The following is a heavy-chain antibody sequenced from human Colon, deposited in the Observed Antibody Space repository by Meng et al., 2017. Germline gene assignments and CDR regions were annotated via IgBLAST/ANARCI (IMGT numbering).Heavy chain of an antibody. CDR1: GFTFSSYA. CDR3: ARDQGSGWYFDHDAFDI. J-gene: IGHJ3*02. Sequence: GESLKISCAASGFTFSSYAMHWVRQAPGKGLEYVSAISSNGGSTYYANSVKGRFTISRDNSKNTLYLQMGSLRAEDMAVYYCARDQGSGWYFDHDAFDIWGQGTMVTVSS. V-gene: IGHV3-64*01. D-gene: IGHD6-19*01. CDR2: ISSNGGST.